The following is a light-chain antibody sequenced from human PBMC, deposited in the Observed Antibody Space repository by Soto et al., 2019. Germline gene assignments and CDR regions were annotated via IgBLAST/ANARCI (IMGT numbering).Light chain of an antibody. J-gene: IGKJ4*01. CDR1: QSVSSN. Sequence: EIVMTQSPATLSVSPGERATLSCRASQSVSSNLAWYQQKPGQAPRLLIHGATTRATGIPARFSGSGSGTEFTLTISSLQSEDFAVYYCQQFSSYPLTFGGGTKVDIK. V-gene: IGKV3-15*01. CDR2: GAT. CDR3: QQFSSYPLT.